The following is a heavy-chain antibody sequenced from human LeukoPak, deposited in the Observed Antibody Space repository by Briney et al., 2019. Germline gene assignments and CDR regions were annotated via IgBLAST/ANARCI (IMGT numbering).Heavy chain of an antibody. D-gene: IGHD3-16*02. V-gene: IGHV1-18*01. J-gene: IGHJ4*02. CDR2: ISVYNGNP. Sequence: ASVKVSCKASGYTFSSYGISWVRQAPGQGLEWMGWISVYNGNPEYAQKFQGRVIMTTDTFTSTAYMELRSLRSDDTAVYYWARDQYDSVWGSHRPYFDYWGQGTLVTVSS. CDR1: GYTFSSYG. CDR3: ARDQYDSVWGSHRPYFDY.